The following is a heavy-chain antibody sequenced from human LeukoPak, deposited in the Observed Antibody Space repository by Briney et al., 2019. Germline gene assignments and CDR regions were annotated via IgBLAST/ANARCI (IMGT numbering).Heavy chain of an antibody. V-gene: IGHV3-30*18. D-gene: IGHD6-25*01. J-gene: IGHJ6*02. Sequence: GRSLRLSCAASGFTFSSYGMHWVRQAPGKGVEWGAVISYEGSNKYYADSVKGRFTISRDNSKNTLYLQMNSLRAEDTAVYYCAKDHSGFDGMDVWGQGTTVTVSS. CDR3: AKDHSGFDGMDV. CDR1: GFTFSSYG. CDR2: ISYEGSNK.